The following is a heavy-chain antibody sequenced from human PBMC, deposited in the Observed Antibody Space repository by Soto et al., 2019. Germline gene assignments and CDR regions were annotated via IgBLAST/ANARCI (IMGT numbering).Heavy chain of an antibody. J-gene: IGHJ4*02. CDR2: IYYSGST. D-gene: IGHD1-26*01. CDR3: AGIYSGSPGGTLRY. CDR1: GGSISSGGYY. Sequence: QVQLQESGPGLVKPSQTLSLTCTVSGGSISSGGYYWSWIRQHPGKGLEWIGYIYYSGSTYYNPTLKSRVTISADTSKNTFSLKLSSVTAADTAVYYCAGIYSGSPGGTLRYWGQGTLVTVSS. V-gene: IGHV4-31*03.